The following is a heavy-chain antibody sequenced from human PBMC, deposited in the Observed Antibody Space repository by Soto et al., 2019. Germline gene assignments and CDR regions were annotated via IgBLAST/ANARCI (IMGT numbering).Heavy chain of an antibody. CDR3: AKSATVPAAIAY. D-gene: IGHD2-2*02. CDR2: INAGNGNT. J-gene: IGHJ4*02. Sequence: QVQLVQFGAEVKKPGASVKVSCKASGYTLTTYARLGVPQAPGQRLEWMGWINAGNGNTKYSQKFQGRVTITRDTSASTAYMELSSLRSEDTAVYYCAKSATVPAAIAYWGQGTLVTVSS. CDR1: GYTLTTYA. V-gene: IGHV1-3*01.